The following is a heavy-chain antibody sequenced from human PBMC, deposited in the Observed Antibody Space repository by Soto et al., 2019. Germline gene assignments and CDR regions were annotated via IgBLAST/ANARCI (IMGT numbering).Heavy chain of an antibody. CDR3: ARVVIAPTNYLDP. D-gene: IGHD4-4*01. J-gene: IGHJ5*02. Sequence: SLTCTVSGGSIDSGDYYWSWIRQPPGKGLEWIGYVYYSGTTNYNPFLKSLVTLPLDKSKNQFSLKMNSVTAAATTVYYCARVVIAPTNYLDPWGRGTLVTVSS. V-gene: IGHV4-61*08. CDR1: GGSIDSGDYY. CDR2: VYYSGTT.